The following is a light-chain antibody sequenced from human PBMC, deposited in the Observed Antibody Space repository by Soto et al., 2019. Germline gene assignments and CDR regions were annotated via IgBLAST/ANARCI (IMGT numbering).Light chain of an antibody. Sequence: QSVLTQPPSVSGTPGQRDTISCSGGISNIGNNYVHWFQQLPGTAPKVLSNRNNQRPSGVPDRFSGSKSGTSASLAISGLRSEDEAEYYCAAWDDTVRSYVFGTGTKLTVL. CDR2: RNN. V-gene: IGLV1-47*01. J-gene: IGLJ1*01. CDR1: ISNIGNNY. CDR3: AAWDDTVRSYV.